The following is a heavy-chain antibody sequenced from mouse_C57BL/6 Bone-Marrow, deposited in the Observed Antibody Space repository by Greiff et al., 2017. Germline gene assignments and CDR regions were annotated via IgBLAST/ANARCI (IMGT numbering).Heavy chain of an antibody. V-gene: IGHV1-50*01. D-gene: IGHD2-2*01. CDR3: AREVTTDYAMDY. CDR2: IDPSDSYT. J-gene: IGHJ4*01. CDR1: GYTFTSYW. Sequence: QVHVKQPGAELVKPGASVKLSCKASGYTFTSYWMQWVKQRPGQGLEWIGEIDPSDSYTNYNQKFKGKATLTVDTSSSTAYMQLSSLTSEDSAVYYCAREVTTDYAMDYWGQGTSVTVSS.